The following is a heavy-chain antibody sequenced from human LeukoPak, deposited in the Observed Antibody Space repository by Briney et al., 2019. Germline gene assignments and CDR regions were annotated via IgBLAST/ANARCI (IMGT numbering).Heavy chain of an antibody. Sequence: GGSLRLFCAASAFTFSGFGMHWVRQTPGKGLEWVAVVWSDGRTKYYADSVEGRFTISRDNSKNTLYLEMNSLRAEDTAVYYCTRDSSSREFDQWGQGTLVTVSS. J-gene: IGHJ4*02. CDR1: AFTFSGFG. V-gene: IGHV3-33*01. CDR2: VWSDGRTK. CDR3: TRDSSSREFDQ. D-gene: IGHD6-6*01.